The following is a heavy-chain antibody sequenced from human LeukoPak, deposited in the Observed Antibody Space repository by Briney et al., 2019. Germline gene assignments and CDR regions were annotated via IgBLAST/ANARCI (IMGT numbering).Heavy chain of an antibody. D-gene: IGHD1-14*01. V-gene: IGHV1-69*13. Sequence: SVKVSCKASGDTFSSYAISWVRQAPGQGLEWMGGIIPIFGAANYAQKFQGRVTITADESTTTAYMELSSLRSEDTAVYYCARGVVASRPNHFDYWGQGTLVTVSS. J-gene: IGHJ4*02. CDR2: IIPIFGAA. CDR3: ARGVVASRPNHFDY. CDR1: GDTFSSYA.